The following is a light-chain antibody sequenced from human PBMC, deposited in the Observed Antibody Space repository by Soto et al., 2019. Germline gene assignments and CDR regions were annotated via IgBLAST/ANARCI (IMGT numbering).Light chain of an antibody. CDR3: SLKTSSATWV. V-gene: IGLV2-11*01. J-gene: IGLJ3*02. CDR2: DVN. CDR1: SSDVGGYNY. Sequence: QSVLTQPRSVSGSPGQSVTISCTGTSSDVGGYNYVSWYQQHPGKAPKLMIYDVNKRPSGVPDRFSGSKSGNTASLTISGLQAEDEADYYCSLKTSSATWVFGGGTKLTVL.